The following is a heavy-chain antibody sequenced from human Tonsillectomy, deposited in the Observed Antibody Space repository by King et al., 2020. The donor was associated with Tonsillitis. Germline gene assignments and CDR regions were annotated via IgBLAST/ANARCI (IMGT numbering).Heavy chain of an antibody. Sequence: VQLVESGAEVKKPGASVKVSCTASGYTFTGYYMHWVRQAPGQGLEWMGWINPNSGGTNYAQKFQGRVTVTRDTSISTAYMELSRLRSDDTAVYYCARYLGWAVRNPQYYFDYWGQGTLVTVSS. CDR1: GYTFTGYY. CDR2: INPNSGGT. CDR3: ARYLGWAVRNPQYYFDY. V-gene: IGHV1-2*02. D-gene: IGHD1-14*01. J-gene: IGHJ4*02.